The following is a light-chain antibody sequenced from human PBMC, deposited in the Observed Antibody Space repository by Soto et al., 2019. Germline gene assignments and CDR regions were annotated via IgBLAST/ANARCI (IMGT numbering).Light chain of an antibody. CDR1: QSVTTF. CDR2: RAS. CDR3: QQSYTSPRT. J-gene: IGKJ1*01. V-gene: IGKV1-39*01. Sequence: DIQMTQSPSSLSASVGDRVTISCRTSQSVTTFLNWYQQKPGEAHKLLIYRASTLQTGIPSRFSGSGYGADFVLTISSLQPEDFATYYCQQSYTSPRTFGLGTKV.